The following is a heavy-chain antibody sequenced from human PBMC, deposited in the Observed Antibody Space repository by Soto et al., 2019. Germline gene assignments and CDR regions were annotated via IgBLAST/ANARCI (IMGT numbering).Heavy chain of an antibody. CDR3: ARVDGSGWYKSWFDP. D-gene: IGHD6-19*01. CDR2: TYYRSKWYN. CDR1: GDSVSSNSAA. V-gene: IGHV6-1*01. Sequence: TLSLTCAISGDSVSSNSAAWNWIRQPPSRGLEWLGRTYYRSKWYNDYAVSVKSRITINPDTSKNQFSLQLNSVTPEDTAAYYCARVDGSGWYKSWFDPWGQGTLVTVSS. J-gene: IGHJ5*02.